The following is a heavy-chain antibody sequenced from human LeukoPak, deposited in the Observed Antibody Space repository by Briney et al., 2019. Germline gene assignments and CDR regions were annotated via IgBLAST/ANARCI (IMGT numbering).Heavy chain of an antibody. D-gene: IGHD3-9*01. J-gene: IGHJ5*02. V-gene: IGHV1-46*01. Sequence: GASVKVSCKASGYTFTSYYMHWVRQAPGQGLEWMGIINPSGGSTSYAQKFQGRVTMTRDTSTSTVYMELSSLRSEDTAVYYCARALRYFDWLLGPKGVYNWFDPWGRGTLVTVSS. CDR2: INPSGGST. CDR1: GYTFTSYY. CDR3: ARALRYFDWLLGPKGVYNWFDP.